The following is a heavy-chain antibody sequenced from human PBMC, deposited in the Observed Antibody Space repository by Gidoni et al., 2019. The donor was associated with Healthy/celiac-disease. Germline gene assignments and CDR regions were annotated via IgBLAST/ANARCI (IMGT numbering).Heavy chain of an antibody. Sequence: QVQLQQWGAGLLKPSETLSLTCAVYGGSFSGYYWSWIRQPPGKGLEWIGEINHSGSTNYNPSLKSRVTISVDTSKNQFSLKLSSVTAADTAVYYCARGHNGGAYYYYYGMDVWGQGTTVTVSS. CDR3: ARGHNGGAYYYYYGMDV. J-gene: IGHJ6*02. CDR1: GGSFSGYY. V-gene: IGHV4-34*01. CDR2: INHSGST. D-gene: IGHD1-1*01.